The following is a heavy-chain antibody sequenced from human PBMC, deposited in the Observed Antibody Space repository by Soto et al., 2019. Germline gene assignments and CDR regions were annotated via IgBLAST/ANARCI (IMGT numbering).Heavy chain of an antibody. J-gene: IGHJ1*01. V-gene: IGHV1-46*01. D-gene: IGHD2-15*01. Sequence: AASVKVSCKASGYLFTAYSMHWVRLAPGQGLEWMGVVNPSGGSTKYAQNFQGRVTMTRDTSTTTIYMELSSLRSDDTAIYYCAREENCSGGTCYSEYFHRWGQGTLVTVPQ. CDR3: AREENCSGGTCYSEYFHR. CDR1: GYLFTAYS. CDR2: VNPSGGST.